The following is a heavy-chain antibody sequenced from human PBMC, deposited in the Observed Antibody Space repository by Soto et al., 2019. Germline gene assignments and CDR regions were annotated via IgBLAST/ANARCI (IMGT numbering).Heavy chain of an antibody. V-gene: IGHV4-59*01. Sequence: PSETLSLTCTVSGGPISSYYWSWIRQPPGKGLEWIGYIYYSGSTNYNPSLKSRVTISVDTSKNQFSLKLSSVTAADTAVYYCARGHYDSSGYGDAFDIWGQGTMVTVSS. CDR3: ARGHYDSSGYGDAFDI. CDR2: IYYSGST. D-gene: IGHD3-22*01. CDR1: GGPISSYY. J-gene: IGHJ3*02.